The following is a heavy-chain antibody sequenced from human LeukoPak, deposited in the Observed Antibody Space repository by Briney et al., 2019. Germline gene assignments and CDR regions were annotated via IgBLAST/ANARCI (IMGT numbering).Heavy chain of an antibody. Sequence: ASVTVSCKVSGYTFTKYGIIWVRQAPGQGLEWMGWVSTYNDNTNYAQNLQGRVTMTKDTSTSTAYMELRSLRSDDTAVYYCAREFDYYDDSGYSEDLWGQGALVTVSS. CDR3: AREFDYYDDSGYSEDL. D-gene: IGHD3-22*01. CDR2: VSTYNDNT. J-gene: IGHJ5*02. V-gene: IGHV1-18*01. CDR1: GYTFTKYG.